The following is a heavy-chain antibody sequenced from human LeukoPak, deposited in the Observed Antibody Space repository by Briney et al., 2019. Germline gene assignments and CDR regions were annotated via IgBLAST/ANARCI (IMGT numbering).Heavy chain of an antibody. J-gene: IGHJ5*02. Sequence: SEALSLTCTVSGGSISSYYWGWIRQPPGKGLEWIGSMYYSGITYYNPSLKSRVTISVDTSKNQFSLKLSSVTAADTAVYYCAKSGITAAGTGCFDPWGQGTLVTVSS. D-gene: IGHD6-13*01. CDR1: GGSISSYY. CDR3: AKSGITAAGTGCFDP. CDR2: MYYSGIT. V-gene: IGHV4-39*01.